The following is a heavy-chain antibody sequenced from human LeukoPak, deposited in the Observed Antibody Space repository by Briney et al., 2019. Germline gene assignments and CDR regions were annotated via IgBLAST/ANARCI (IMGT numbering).Heavy chain of an antibody. D-gene: IGHD1-26*01. CDR3: ARHAGGDSGSYRWFDY. Sequence: SQTLSLTCAVSGGSISSGGYSWSWIRQPPGKGLEWIGYIYYSGSTNYNPSLKSRVTISVDTSKNQFSLKLSSVTAADTAVYYCARHAGGDSGSYRWFDYWGQGTLVTVSS. CDR1: GGSISSGGYS. J-gene: IGHJ4*02. V-gene: IGHV4-30-4*07. CDR2: IYYSGST.